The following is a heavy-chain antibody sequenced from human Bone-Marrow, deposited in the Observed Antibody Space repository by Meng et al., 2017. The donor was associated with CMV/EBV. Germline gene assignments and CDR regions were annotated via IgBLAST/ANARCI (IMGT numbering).Heavy chain of an antibody. V-gene: IGHV1-69*05. CDR1: GGTFSSYA. Sequence: SVKVSCKASGGTFSSYAISWVRQAPGQGLEWMGGIIPIFGTANYAQKFQGRVTITTDESTSTAYMELRSLRSEDTAVYYCVANTHYGMDVWGQGTTVTVSS. D-gene: IGHD3-3*02. CDR2: IIPIFGTA. CDR3: VANTHYGMDV. J-gene: IGHJ6*02.